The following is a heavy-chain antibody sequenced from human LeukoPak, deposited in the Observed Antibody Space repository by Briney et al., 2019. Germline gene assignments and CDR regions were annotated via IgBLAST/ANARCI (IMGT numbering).Heavy chain of an antibody. CDR1: GFTFSDYY. D-gene: IGHD2-8*01. CDR2: ISSSGSTI. CDR3: ARDKWSYYYGMDV. V-gene: IGHV3-11*01. Sequence: PGGSLRLSCAASGFTFSDYYMSWIRQAPGKGLEWVSYISSSGSTIYYADSVMGRFTISRDNAKNSLYLQMNSLRAEDTAVYYCARDKWSYYYGMDVWGQGTTVTVSS. J-gene: IGHJ6*02.